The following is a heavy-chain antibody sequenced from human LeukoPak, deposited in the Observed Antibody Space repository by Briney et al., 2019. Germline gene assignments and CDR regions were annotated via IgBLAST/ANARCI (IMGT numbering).Heavy chain of an antibody. J-gene: IGHJ4*02. CDR1: GFTLSSYW. CDR3: ATSRTFDY. Sequence: GGSLRLSCAASGFTLSSYWMHWVRQAPGKGPVWVSHINIDGSNTRYADSVKGRFTISRDNAENTLYLQMNSLRVDDTAVYYCATSRTFDYWGQGTLVTVSS. CDR2: INIDGSNT. V-gene: IGHV3-74*01.